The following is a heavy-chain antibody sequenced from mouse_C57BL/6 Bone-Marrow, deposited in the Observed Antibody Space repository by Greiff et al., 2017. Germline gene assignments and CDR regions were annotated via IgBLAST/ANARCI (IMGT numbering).Heavy chain of an antibody. CDR2: IDPSDSYT. Sequence: VQLQQPGAELVRPGTSVKLSCKASGYTFTSYWMHWVKQRPGQGLEWIGVIDPSDSYTNYNQKFKGKATLTVDTSSSTAYMQLSSLTSEDSAVYYCARRFAYWGQGTLVTVSA. J-gene: IGHJ3*01. V-gene: IGHV1-59*01. CDR1: GYTFTSYW. CDR3: ARRFAY.